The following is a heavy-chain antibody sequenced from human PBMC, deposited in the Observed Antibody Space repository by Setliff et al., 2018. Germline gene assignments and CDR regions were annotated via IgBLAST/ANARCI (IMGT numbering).Heavy chain of an antibody. V-gene: IGHV1-18*01. Sequence: ASVKVSCKTSGYTFTNFGINWVRQAPGQGLEWMGWNSAYAQKFQGRVTMTTYTPTSTAYMELRSLRSDDTAVYYCARGPPDFVVVPAAAKFDFWGQGTLVTVSS. J-gene: IGHJ4*02. CDR2: NSA. D-gene: IGHD2-2*01. CDR3: ARGPPDFVVVPAAAKFDF. CDR1: GYTFTNFG.